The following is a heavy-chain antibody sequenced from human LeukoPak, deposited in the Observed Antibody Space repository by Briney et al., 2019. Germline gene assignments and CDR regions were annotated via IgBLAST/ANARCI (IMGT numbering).Heavy chain of an antibody. CDR3: ARDLGMYYYDSSGYYYGH. CDR2: ISSSGSTI. J-gene: IGHJ4*02. Sequence: PGGSLRLSCAASGFTFSNFEMNWVRQAPGKGLEWVSYISSSGSTIHYADSVKGRFTISRDNAKNSLYLQMNSLRAEDTAVYYCARDLGMYYYDSSGYYYGHWGQGTLVTVSS. CDR1: GFTFSNFE. D-gene: IGHD3-22*01. V-gene: IGHV3-48*03.